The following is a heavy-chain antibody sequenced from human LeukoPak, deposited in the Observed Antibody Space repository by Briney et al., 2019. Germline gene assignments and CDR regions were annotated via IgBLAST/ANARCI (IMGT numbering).Heavy chain of an antibody. CDR1: GYTFTTYG. V-gene: IGHV1-18*01. J-gene: IGHJ4*02. Sequence: ASVKVSCKASGYTFTTYGISWVRQAPGQGLEWMGWSSPYNGNTKYAQKLQGRVTMTTDTSTSTAYMESRSLRSDDTAVYYCARVGAVAGHRWSDEYWGQGTLVTVSS. CDR3: ARVGAVAGHRWSDEY. CDR2: SSPYNGNT. D-gene: IGHD6-19*01.